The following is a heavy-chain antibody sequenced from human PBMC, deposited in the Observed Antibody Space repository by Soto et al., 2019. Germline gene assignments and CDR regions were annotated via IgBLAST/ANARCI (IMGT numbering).Heavy chain of an antibody. CDR3: ARPRRGCSGGSCYRDAFDI. D-gene: IGHD2-15*01. CDR2: IYYSGST. J-gene: IGHJ3*02. V-gene: IGHV4-59*08. CDR1: GGSISSYY. Sequence: QVQLQESGPGLVKPSETLSLTCTVSGGSISSYYWSWIRQPPGKGLEWIGYIYYSGSTNYNPSLKSRVTISVDTSKNQFYLKLSSVTAADTAVYYCARPRRGCSGGSCYRDAFDIWGQGTMVTVSS.